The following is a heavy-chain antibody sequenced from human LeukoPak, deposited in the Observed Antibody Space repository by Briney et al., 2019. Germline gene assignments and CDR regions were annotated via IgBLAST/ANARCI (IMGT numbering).Heavy chain of an antibody. D-gene: IGHD2-21*02. CDR3: XXXXXXDXGGDCYPHDL. CDR2: ISGSGGST. Sequence: GGSLRLSCAASGFTFSSYAMSWVRQAPGKGLEWVSAISGSGGSTYYADSVKGRFTISRDNSKNTLYLQMNSLRAEDTAVYYXXXXXXXDXGGDCYPHDLWGQGTLVTVSS. J-gene: IGHJ4*02. CDR1: GFTFSSYA. V-gene: IGHV3-23*01.